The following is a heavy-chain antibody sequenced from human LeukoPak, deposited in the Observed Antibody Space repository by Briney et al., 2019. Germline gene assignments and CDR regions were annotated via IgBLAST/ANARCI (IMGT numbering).Heavy chain of an antibody. CDR3: AKDNYYGDYEVTSIFGVD. V-gene: IGHV3-33*06. CDR1: GFTFSIYG. J-gene: IGHJ4*02. D-gene: IGHD4-17*01. Sequence: GRSLRLSCVASGFTFSIYGMHWVRQAPGKGLEWVALIWHDGSRKHYADSVKGRFTISRDNSKNTLYLQMDSLRGEDTAVYYCAKDNYYGDYEVTSIFGVDWGQGTLVTVSS. CDR2: IWHDGSRK.